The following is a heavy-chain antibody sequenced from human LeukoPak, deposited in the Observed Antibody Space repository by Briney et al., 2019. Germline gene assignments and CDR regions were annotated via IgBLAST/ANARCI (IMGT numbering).Heavy chain of an antibody. Sequence: PSETLSLTCAVSGGSISSYYWSWIRQPAGKGLEWIGRIYTSGSTNYNPSLKSRVTMSVDTSKNQFSLKLSSVTAADTAVYYCAREGDGYNQDFDYWATEPWSPSSQ. CDR3: AREGDGYNQDFDY. D-gene: IGHD5-24*01. J-gene: IGHJ4*01. CDR1: GGSISSYY. V-gene: IGHV4-4*07. CDR2: IYTSGST.